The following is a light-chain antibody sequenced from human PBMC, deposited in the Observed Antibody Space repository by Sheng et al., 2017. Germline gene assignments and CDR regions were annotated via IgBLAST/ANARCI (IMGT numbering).Light chain of an antibody. CDR3: QAWDRGIVV. Sequence: SYELTQPPSVSVSPRQTASITCSGDKLGNKYVSWYQQKPGQSPVVVIYQDSKRPSGIPERFSGSNSGNSATLTISGTQAVDESDYFCQAWDRGIVVFGGGTKLAVL. J-gene: IGLJ2*01. CDR2: QDS. CDR1: KLGNKY. V-gene: IGLV3-1*01.